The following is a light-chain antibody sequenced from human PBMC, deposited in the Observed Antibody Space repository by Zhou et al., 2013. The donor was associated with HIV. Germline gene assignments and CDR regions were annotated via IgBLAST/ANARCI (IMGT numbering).Light chain of an antibody. CDR2: AAS. J-gene: IGKJ4*01. CDR3: QKYNSVPLT. Sequence: DIQMTQSPSSLSASVGDRVTITCRASQAISHYLAWYQQKPGKVPRLLIYAASTLQSGVPSRFSGSGSGTDFTLTISSLQPEDVATYYCQKYNSVPLTFGGGTKVE. V-gene: IGKV1-27*01. CDR1: QAISHY.